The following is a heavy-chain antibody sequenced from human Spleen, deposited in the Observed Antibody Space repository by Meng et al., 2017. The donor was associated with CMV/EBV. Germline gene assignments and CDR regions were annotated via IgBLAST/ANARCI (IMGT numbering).Heavy chain of an antibody. CDR3: ARDLSSPGFDL. Sequence: ASVKVSCKASGYNFISYYMHWVRQAPGQGLEWMGIINPSGGSTSYAQKFQGRVTMTRDTSTSTVYMELSSLRSEDTAVYYCARDLSSPGFDLWGRGTLVTSPQ. D-gene: IGHD6-6*01. V-gene: IGHV1-46*01. J-gene: IGHJ2*01. CDR2: INPSGGST. CDR1: GYNFISYY.